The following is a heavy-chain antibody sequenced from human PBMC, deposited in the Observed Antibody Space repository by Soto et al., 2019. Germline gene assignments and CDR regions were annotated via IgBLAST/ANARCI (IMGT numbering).Heavy chain of an antibody. J-gene: IGHJ4*02. CDR1: GGSISSGDYY. Sequence: PSETLSLTCTVSGGSISSGDYYWSWIRQPPGKGLEWIGYIYYSGSTYYNPSLKSRVTISVDTSKNQFSLKLSSVTAADTAVYYCASSEYYYGSGSYAFDNWGQGTLVTVSS. V-gene: IGHV4-30-4*01. CDR3: ASSEYYYGSGSYAFDN. D-gene: IGHD3-10*01. CDR2: IYYSGST.